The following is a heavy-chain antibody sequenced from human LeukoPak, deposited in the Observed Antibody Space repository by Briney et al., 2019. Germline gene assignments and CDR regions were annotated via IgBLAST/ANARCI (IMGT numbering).Heavy chain of an antibody. Sequence: GGSLRLSCTASGFTFGDYAMSWFRQAPGKGLEWVGFIRSKAYGGTTEYAASVEGRFTTSRDDSKSIAYLQMNSLKTEDTAVYYCTRAVYGGNVHFDYWGQGTLVTVSS. CDR2: IRSKAYGGTT. D-gene: IGHD4-23*01. CDR1: GFTFGDYA. J-gene: IGHJ4*02. CDR3: TRAVYGGNVHFDY. V-gene: IGHV3-49*03.